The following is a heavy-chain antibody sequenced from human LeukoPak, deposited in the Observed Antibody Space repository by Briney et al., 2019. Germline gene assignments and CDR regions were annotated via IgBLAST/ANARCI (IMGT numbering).Heavy chain of an antibody. Sequence: GGSLRLSCAASGFTFSTYEMNWVRQAPGQGVEWLSYITRSGSTIYYADSVKGRFTISRNNAKNSLYLQMNSLRAEDTALYYCARWYVTDEIAAGGTNYYYYYYMDVWGKGTTVTISS. CDR3: ARWYVTDEIAAGGTNYYYYYYMDV. V-gene: IGHV3-48*03. CDR2: ITRSGSTI. J-gene: IGHJ6*03. CDR1: GFTFSTYE. D-gene: IGHD6-13*01.